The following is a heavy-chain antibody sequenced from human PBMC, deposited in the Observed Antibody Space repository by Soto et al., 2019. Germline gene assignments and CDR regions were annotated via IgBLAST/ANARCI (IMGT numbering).Heavy chain of an antibody. CDR1: GYTFTSYG. Sequence: ASVKVSCKASGYTFTSYGISWVRQVPGQGLEWMGWISAYNGNTNYAQKLQGRVTMTTDTSTSTAYMELRSLRSDDTAVYYCAREATRYYYGSGSYSPEYFDYWGQGTLVTVSS. CDR2: ISAYNGNT. CDR3: AREATRYYYGSGSYSPEYFDY. D-gene: IGHD3-10*01. V-gene: IGHV1-18*01. J-gene: IGHJ4*02.